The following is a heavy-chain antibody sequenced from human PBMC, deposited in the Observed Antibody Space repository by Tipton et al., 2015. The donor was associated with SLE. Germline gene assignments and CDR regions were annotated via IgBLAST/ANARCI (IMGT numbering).Heavy chain of an antibody. V-gene: IGHV1-69*01. CDR1: GGTFSSYS. CDR3: AREEGTGWYDYYYGMDV. CDR2: IIPIFGTT. J-gene: IGHJ6*02. D-gene: IGHD6-19*01. Sequence: QVQLVQSGPEVKKPGSSVKVSCKASGGTFSSYSITWVRQAPGQGLEWMGGIIPIFGTTNYAQKFQGRVTITADESTSTAYMELSSLRSEDTAVYYCAREEGTGWYDYYYGMDVWGQGTAVTVSS.